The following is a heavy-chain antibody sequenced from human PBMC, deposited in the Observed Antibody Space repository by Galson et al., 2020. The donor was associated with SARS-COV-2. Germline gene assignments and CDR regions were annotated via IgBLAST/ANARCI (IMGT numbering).Heavy chain of an antibody. Sequence: SETLSLTCTVSGGSISSYYWSWIRQPPGKGLEWIGYIYYSGSTNYNPSLKSRVTISVDTSKNQFSLKLSSVTAADTAVYYCASTKIEGYYYDSSGYYYGVRGEYFQHWGQGTLVTVSS. CDR3: ASTKIEGYYYDSSGYYYGVRGEYFQH. CDR1: GGSISSYY. CDR2: IYYSGST. V-gene: IGHV4-59*13. J-gene: IGHJ1*01. D-gene: IGHD3-22*01.